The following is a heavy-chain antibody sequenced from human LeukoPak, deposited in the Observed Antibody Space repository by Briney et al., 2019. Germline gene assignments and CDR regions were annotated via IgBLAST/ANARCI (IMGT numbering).Heavy chain of an antibody. CDR1: GVSISSHS. D-gene: IGHD2-21*02. CDR2: VYYTGST. CDR3: ARRGDHEVYFDY. V-gene: IGHV4-59*11. J-gene: IGHJ4*02. Sequence: SETLSLNCTVSGVSISSHSWSWIRQPPGKGLEWIGYVYYTGSTTYTPSLESRVTISVDTSKNQVSLKLSSVTAADTAVYYCARRGDHEVYFDYWGQGALVIVSS.